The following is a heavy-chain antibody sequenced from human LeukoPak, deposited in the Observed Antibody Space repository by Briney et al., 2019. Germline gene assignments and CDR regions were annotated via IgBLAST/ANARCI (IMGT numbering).Heavy chain of an antibody. CDR2: ISSSGGST. CDR3: ARESLGRVGYDPFDY. J-gene: IGHJ4*02. D-gene: IGHD5-12*01. V-gene: IGHV3-23*01. Sequence: PGGSLRLSCPASGFTFRSYVMSWVRQAPGKGLEWVSNISSSGGSTYYADSVKGRFTISRDNAKNSLYLQMNSLRAEDTAVYYCARESLGRVGYDPFDYWGQGTLVTVSS. CDR1: GFTFRSYV.